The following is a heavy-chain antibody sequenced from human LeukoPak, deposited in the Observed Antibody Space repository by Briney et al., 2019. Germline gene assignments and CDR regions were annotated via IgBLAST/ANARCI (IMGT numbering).Heavy chain of an antibody. CDR1: GFTFSSYW. CDR2: INTDGSTT. J-gene: IGHJ4*02. V-gene: IGHV3-74*01. CDR3: SRGVDY. Sequence: GGSLRLSCAASGFTFSSYWMHWVRQAPGKGLVWVSGINTDGSTTNYADSVKGRFTISRDNAKNTLYRQRNSLRVGDTAVYYCSRGVDYWGQGTLVAVSS.